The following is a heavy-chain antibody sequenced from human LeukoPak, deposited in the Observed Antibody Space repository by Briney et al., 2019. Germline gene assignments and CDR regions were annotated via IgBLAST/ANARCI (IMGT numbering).Heavy chain of an antibody. D-gene: IGHD6-19*01. J-gene: IGHJ5*02. Sequence: PSETLSLTCTVSGGSISSSNYYWAWIRQPPGKGLEWIGSVYYSGSTYSNPSLKSRVTIFVDTSKNQFFLNLSSVTAADTAVFYCARHKGAVANTYWFDPWGQGTLVTVSS. V-gene: IGHV4-39*01. CDR3: ARHKGAVANTYWFDP. CDR2: VYYSGST. CDR1: GGSISSSNYY.